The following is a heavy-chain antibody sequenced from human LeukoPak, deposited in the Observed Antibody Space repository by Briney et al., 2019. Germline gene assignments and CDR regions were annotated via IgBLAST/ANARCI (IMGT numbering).Heavy chain of an antibody. CDR3: ARGKALYESSGQWVGDYYYMDV. J-gene: IGHJ6*03. CDR2: INPLGGTT. Sequence: ASVKVSCKASGYTFTTYYMHWVRQAPGQGLEWMGIINPLGGTTSNPQKFQGRVTMTRDMSTSTVYMDLSSLRSEDTAVYYCARGKALYESSGQWVGDYYYMDVWGKGTTVTVSS. V-gene: IGHV1-46*01. CDR1: GYTFTTYY. D-gene: IGHD3-22*01.